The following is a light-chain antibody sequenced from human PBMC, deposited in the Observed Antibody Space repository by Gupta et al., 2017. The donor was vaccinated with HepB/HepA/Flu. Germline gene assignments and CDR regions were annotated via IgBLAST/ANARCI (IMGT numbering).Light chain of an antibody. Sequence: QSALTQPASVSGSPGQSITISCTGSSSYVGSYNLVSWYQKYSGQTPKLIIHEVIKRPSGVSDRFSGSKSGDTASLTISVLQAEDEADYYCCSYVGSNSVVFGGGTKVTVL. J-gene: IGLJ2*01. CDR1: SSYVGSYNL. V-gene: IGLV2-23*02. CDR2: EVI. CDR3: CSYVGSNSVV.